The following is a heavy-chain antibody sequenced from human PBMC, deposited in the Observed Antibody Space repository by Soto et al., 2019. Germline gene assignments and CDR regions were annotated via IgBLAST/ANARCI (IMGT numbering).Heavy chain of an antibody. D-gene: IGHD3-22*01. J-gene: IGHJ4*02. CDR1: GFSFSTYN. V-gene: IGHV3-21*01. CDR3: VRAYYYDSSGFSPGGY. CDR2: IDASSTHI. Sequence: GGSLRLSCAASGFSFSTYNMNWVRQAPGKGLEWVSSIDASSTHIYYADSVKGRFTISRDNGKSSLYLQMDSLRAEDTALYYCVRAYYYDSSGFSPGGYWGQGTLVTVSS.